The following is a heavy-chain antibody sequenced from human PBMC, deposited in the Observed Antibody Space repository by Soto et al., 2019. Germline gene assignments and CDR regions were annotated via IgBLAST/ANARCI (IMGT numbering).Heavy chain of an antibody. CDR3: TTDREPLGYCSSTSCPSFDY. D-gene: IGHD2-2*01. CDR1: GFTFSNAW. J-gene: IGHJ4*02. V-gene: IGHV3-15*07. Sequence: GGSLRLSCAASGFTFSNAWMNWVRQAPGKGLEWVGRIKSKTDGGTTDYAAPVKGRFTISRDDSKNTLYLQMNSLKTEDTAVYYCTTDREPLGYCSSTSCPSFDYWGQGTLVTVSS. CDR2: IKSKTDGGTT.